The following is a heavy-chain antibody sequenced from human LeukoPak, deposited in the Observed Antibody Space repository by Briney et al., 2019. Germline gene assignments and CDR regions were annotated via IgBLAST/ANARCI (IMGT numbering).Heavy chain of an antibody. CDR1: GYTFTAYY. Sequence: ASVKVSCKASGYTFTAYYIHWVRQAPGQGLEWMGWINPNNGGTNSAQKFQGRVAMTRDTSITTAYMELSRLRSDDTAVYYCARGGTWEPLIGDNCFDPWGQGTLVTVSS. CDR3: ARGGTWEPLIGDNCFDP. D-gene: IGHD1-26*01. J-gene: IGHJ5*02. CDR2: INPNNGGT. V-gene: IGHV1-2*02.